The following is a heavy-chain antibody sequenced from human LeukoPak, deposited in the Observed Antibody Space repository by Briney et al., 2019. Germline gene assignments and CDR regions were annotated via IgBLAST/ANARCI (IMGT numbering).Heavy chain of an antibody. J-gene: IGHJ4*02. CDR2: ISAYNGNT. CDR3: AREGSSRGYFDY. Sequence: GASVKVSCKASGDTFSNYAITWVRQAPGQGLEWMGWISAYNGNTNYAQKLQGRVTMTTDTSTSTAYMELRSLRSDDTAVYYCAREGSSRGYFDYWGQGTLVTVSS. V-gene: IGHV1-18*01. D-gene: IGHD6-13*01. CDR1: GDTFSNYA.